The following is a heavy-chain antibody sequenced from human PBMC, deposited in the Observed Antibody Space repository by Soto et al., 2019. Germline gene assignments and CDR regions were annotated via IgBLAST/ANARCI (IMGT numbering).Heavy chain of an antibody. V-gene: IGHV3-33*01. CDR3: ARGRVDGGELDL. CDR2: IWYDASNK. D-gene: IGHD1-26*01. CDR1: GFTFRTYG. J-gene: IGHJ4*02. Sequence: ESGGGVVQPGRSLRLSCAASGFTFRTYGMYWVRQAPGKGLEWVAVIWYDASNKYYADSVKGRFTISRDNSEHTLYLQMNSLRAEDTAVYYCARGRVDGGELDLWGQGTLVTVSS.